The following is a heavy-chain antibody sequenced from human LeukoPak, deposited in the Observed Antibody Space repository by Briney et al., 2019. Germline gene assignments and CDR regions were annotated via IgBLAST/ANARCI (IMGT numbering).Heavy chain of an antibody. D-gene: IGHD1/OR15-1a*01. Sequence: PGWSLRVSCAACGCSFSGYLLSWVRQAPGKGLDGVATIFEDGITKYYDDSVTGRFTISRDDAENSLYLEMTSLRSEDTALYYCARLLGRGTTFDYGGQGTLVTVSS. J-gene: IGHJ4*02. CDR3: ARLLGRGTTFDY. CDR2: IFEDGITK. V-gene: IGHV3-7*01. CDR1: GCSFSGYL.